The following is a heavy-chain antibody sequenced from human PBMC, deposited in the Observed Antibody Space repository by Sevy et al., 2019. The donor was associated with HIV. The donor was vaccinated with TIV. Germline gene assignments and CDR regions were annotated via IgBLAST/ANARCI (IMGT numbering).Heavy chain of an antibody. CDR2: ISGSGRFT. J-gene: IGHJ3*01. D-gene: IGHD2-2*01. Sequence: GGSLRLSCSASEFTFSSYAMSWVRQAPGKGLEWVSSISGSGRFTYYADFVEGRFIISRDNSKNTLSVQMNSLRAEDTAVYYCAREGDTVLVPTAVDAFDFWGQGTMVTVSS. CDR1: EFTFSSYA. V-gene: IGHV3-23*01. CDR3: AREGDTVLVPTAVDAFDF.